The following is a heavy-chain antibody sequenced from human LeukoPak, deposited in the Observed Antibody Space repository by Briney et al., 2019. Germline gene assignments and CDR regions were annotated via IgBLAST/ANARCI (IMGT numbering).Heavy chain of an antibody. D-gene: IGHD4-17*01. V-gene: IGHV4-38-2*02. Sequence: SETLSLTCTVSGYSISSGYYWGWIRQPPGKGLEWIGSIYHSGSTYYNPSLKSRVTISVDTSKNQFSLKLSSVTAADTAVYYCARVDGDYEYYYYYMDVWGKGTTVTISS. CDR2: IYHSGST. J-gene: IGHJ6*03. CDR3: ARVDGDYEYYYYYMDV. CDR1: GYSISSGYY.